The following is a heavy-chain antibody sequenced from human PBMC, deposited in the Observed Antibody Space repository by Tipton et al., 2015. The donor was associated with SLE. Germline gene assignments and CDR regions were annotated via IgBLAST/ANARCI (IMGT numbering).Heavy chain of an antibody. V-gene: IGHV4-39*07. CDR2: VYYDGNT. D-gene: IGHD3-16*01. CDR3: ARMGDRWYFDL. J-gene: IGHJ2*01. CDR1: GYSVSSSTHY. Sequence: TLSLTCSVSGYSVSSSTHYWAWIRQPPGKGLEWIGSVYYDGNTFYNPSLKGRVVLSVDTSKNQFSLRLDFVTVADTAVYYCARMGDRWYFDLWGRGTLLTVSS.